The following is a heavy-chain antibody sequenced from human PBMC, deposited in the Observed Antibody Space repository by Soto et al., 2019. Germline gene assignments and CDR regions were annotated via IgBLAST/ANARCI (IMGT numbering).Heavy chain of an antibody. Sequence: ASVKVSCKASGYTFTSYDINWVRQATGQGLEWMGWMNPNSGNTGYAQKFQGRVTMTRNTSISTAYMELSSLRSEDTAVYYCARGLFAYSGYDMEFDPWGQGTLVTVSS. D-gene: IGHD5-12*01. CDR3: ARGLFAYSGYDMEFDP. J-gene: IGHJ5*02. V-gene: IGHV1-8*01. CDR2: MNPNSGNT. CDR1: GYTFTSYD.